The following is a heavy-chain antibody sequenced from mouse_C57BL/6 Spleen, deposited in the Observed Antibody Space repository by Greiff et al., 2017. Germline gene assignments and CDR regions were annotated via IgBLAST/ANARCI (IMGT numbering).Heavy chain of an antibody. CDR3: ADYGSRDY. CDR1: GYTFTSYW. V-gene: IGHV1-64*01. CDR2: IHPNSGST. J-gene: IGHJ2*01. Sequence: VQLVESGAELVKPGASVKLSCKASGYTFTSYWMHWVKQRPGQGLEWIGMIHPNSGSTNYNEKFKSKATLTVDKSSSTAYMQLSSLTSEDSAVYYCADYGSRDYWGQGTTLTVSS. D-gene: IGHD1-1*01.